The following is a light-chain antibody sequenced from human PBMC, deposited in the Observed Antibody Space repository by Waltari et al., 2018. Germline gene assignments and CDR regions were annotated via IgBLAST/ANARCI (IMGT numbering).Light chain of an antibody. CDR2: EDT. J-gene: IGLJ3*02. Sequence: SYELTQPPSVSVSPGHTARITCPGEALPNKYAYWYRQKSGQAPVLVIYEDTKRPSGIPERCSSANSGAVATLTITGAQVEDEADYYCYSTDYTGNYWVFGGGTKLTVL. CDR1: ALPNKY. V-gene: IGLV3-10*01. CDR3: YSTDYTGNYWV.